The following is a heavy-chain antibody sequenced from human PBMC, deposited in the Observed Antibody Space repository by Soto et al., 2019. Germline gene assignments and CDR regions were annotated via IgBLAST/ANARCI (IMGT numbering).Heavy chain of an antibody. Sequence: ESGGGLVKPGGSLRLSCAASGFTFSSYSMNWVRQAPGKGLEWVSSISSSSSYIYYADSVKGRFTISRDNAKNSLYLQMNSLRAEDTAVYYCARAMVRGVMSDYYGMDVWGQGTTVTVSS. D-gene: IGHD3-10*01. CDR1: GFTFSSYS. CDR3: ARAMVRGVMSDYYGMDV. V-gene: IGHV3-21*01. CDR2: ISSSSSYI. J-gene: IGHJ6*02.